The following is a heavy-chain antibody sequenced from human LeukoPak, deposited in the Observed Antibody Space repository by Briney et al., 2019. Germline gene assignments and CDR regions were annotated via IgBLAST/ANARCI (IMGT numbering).Heavy chain of an antibody. CDR2: INPSGGST. CDR3: ARTLYCSSTSCYLPDY. Sequence: ASLKVSCTASGYTFTSYYMHWVRQAPGQGLEWMGIINPSGGSTSYAQKFQGRVTITRDTSTSTVYMELSSLRSEDTAVYYCARTLYCSSTSCYLPDYWGQGTLVTVSS. J-gene: IGHJ4*02. CDR1: GYTFTSYY. V-gene: IGHV1-46*01. D-gene: IGHD2-2*01.